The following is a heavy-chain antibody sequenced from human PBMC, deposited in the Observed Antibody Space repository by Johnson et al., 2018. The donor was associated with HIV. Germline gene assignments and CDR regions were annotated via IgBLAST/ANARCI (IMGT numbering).Heavy chain of an antibody. CDR2: IYSGGST. V-gene: IGHV3-53*01. J-gene: IGHJ3*02. D-gene: IGHD2-15*01. CDR1: GFSVSSNY. CDR3: ARDRAIGGWSIDI. Sequence: VQLVESGGGVFRPGQSLRLSCAASGFSVSSNYMSWVRQAPGKGLEWVSVIYSGGSTYYADSVKGRFTISRDSSKNTLYLQMNSLRAEDTALYYCARDRAIGGWSIDIWGQGTMVTVSS.